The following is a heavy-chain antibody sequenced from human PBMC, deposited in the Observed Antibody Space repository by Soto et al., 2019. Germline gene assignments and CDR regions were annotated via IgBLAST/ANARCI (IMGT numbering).Heavy chain of an antibody. CDR1: GYDFFKYN. V-gene: IGHV1-46*01. CDR3: TRADSDVVILPDVRPLSDL. Sequence: QVQLVQSGAEAKKPGASVKVSCKTSGYDFFKYNMHWVRQAPGQGLEWMGVINPNGGYTRHAQKFQGRVIMTRDTSSKIVYMELSGLTSADTAMYYCTRADSDVVILPDVRPLSDLWGQGALVTVSS. J-gene: IGHJ4*02. D-gene: IGHD2-21*02. CDR2: INPNGGYT.